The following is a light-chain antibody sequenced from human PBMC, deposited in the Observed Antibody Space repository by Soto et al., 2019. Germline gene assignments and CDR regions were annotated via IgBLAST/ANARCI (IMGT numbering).Light chain of an antibody. Sequence: EIQMTQSPSTLSASVGDGVTITCRASQSISSWLAWYQQKPGKAPKLLIYDVSSLESGVPSRFSGSGSGTEFTLTISSLQPDDFATYYCQQSNTFWTFGQGTKVDI. J-gene: IGKJ1*01. V-gene: IGKV1-5*01. CDR3: QQSNTFWT. CDR1: QSISSW. CDR2: DVS.